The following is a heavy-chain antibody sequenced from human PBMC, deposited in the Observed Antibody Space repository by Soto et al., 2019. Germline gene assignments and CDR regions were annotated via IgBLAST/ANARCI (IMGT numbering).Heavy chain of an antibody. D-gene: IGHD6-19*01. CDR1: GGSISSYY. Sequence: SETLSLTCTVSGGSISSYYWSWIRQPPGKGLEWIGYIYYSGSTNYNPSLKSRVTISVDTSKNQFSLKLSSVTAADTAVYYCARVDYSSGWYYFDYWGQGTLVTVSS. V-gene: IGHV4-59*01. CDR2: IYYSGST. CDR3: ARVDYSSGWYYFDY. J-gene: IGHJ4*02.